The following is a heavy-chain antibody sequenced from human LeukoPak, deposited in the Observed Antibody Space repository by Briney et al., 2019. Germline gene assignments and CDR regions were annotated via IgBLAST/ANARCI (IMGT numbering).Heavy chain of an antibody. CDR3: AREWGSSSIEVQWFDP. V-gene: IGHV3-30-3*01. J-gene: IGHJ5*02. D-gene: IGHD3-16*01. Sequence: PGRSLRLSCAASGFTFSSYAMHWVRQAPGKGLEWVAVISYDGSNKYYADSVKGRFTISRDNSKNTLYLQMNSLRAEDTAVYYCAREWGSSSIEVQWFDPWGQGTLVTVSS. CDR1: GFTFSSYA. CDR2: ISYDGSNK.